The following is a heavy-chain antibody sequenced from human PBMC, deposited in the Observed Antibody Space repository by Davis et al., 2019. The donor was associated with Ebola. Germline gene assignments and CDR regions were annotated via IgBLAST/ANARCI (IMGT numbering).Heavy chain of an antibody. Sequence: MPSETLSLTCTVSGGSISSSSYYWGWIRQPPGKGLEWIGSIYYSGSTYYNPSLKSRVTISVDTSKNQFSLKLSSVTAADTAVYYCARTNYDILTGYSDNWGQGTLVTVSS. V-gene: IGHV4-39*07. CDR1: GGSISSSSYY. J-gene: IGHJ4*02. CDR2: IYYSGST. D-gene: IGHD3-9*01. CDR3: ARTNYDILTGYSDN.